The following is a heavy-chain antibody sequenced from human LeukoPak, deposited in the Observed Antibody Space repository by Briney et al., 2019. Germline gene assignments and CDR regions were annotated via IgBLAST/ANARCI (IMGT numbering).Heavy chain of an antibody. J-gene: IGHJ4*02. V-gene: IGHV3-30*18. CDR1: GFTFSDYG. D-gene: IGHD2-2*01. CDR2: ISYHGRNQ. Sequence: GGSLRLSCAASGFTFSDYGMNWVRQAPGKGLEWVAVISYHGRNQFYADSVKGRFTISRDNSKNTLSLQMNSLRPGDTAVYYCAKDIVVVPAATPGDYWGQGTLVTVSS. CDR3: AKDIVVVPAATPGDY.